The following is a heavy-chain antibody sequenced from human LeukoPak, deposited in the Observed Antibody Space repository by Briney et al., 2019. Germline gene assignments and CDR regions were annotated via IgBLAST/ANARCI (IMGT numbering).Heavy chain of an antibody. Sequence: GGSLRLSCAASGFTFSSYWMSWVRQAPGKGLEWVANIKQDGSEKYYVDSVKGRFTISRDNAKNSLYLQMNSLRAEDTAVYYCARGSTGTTRLDAFDIWGQGTMVTVSS. CDR2: IKQDGSEK. D-gene: IGHD1-7*01. CDR1: GFTFSSYW. CDR3: ARGSTGTTRLDAFDI. J-gene: IGHJ3*02. V-gene: IGHV3-7*01.